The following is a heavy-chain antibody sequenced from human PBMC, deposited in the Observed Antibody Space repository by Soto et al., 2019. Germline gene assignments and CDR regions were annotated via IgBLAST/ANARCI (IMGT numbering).Heavy chain of an antibody. CDR3: ARRGSGSYFDY. Sequence: EVQLLESGGGLVQPGGSLRLSCAASGFTFSSYAMSWVRQAPGKGLEWVSVISGSGGSTYYADSVKGRFTISRDNSKNTLYLPMNSLRADDTAVYFCARRGSGSYFDYWGQGTLVTVSS. CDR1: GFTFSSYA. D-gene: IGHD1-26*01. V-gene: IGHV3-23*01. J-gene: IGHJ4*02. CDR2: ISGSGGST.